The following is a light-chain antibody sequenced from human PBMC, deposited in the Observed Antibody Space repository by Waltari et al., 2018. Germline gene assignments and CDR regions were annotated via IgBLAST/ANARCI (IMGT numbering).Light chain of an antibody. CDR3: LQYYSIPQT. CDR1: RSVLYSSNNKNY. Sequence: DIVMTQSPDSLTVSLGERATINCKSSRSVLYSSNNKNYLAWYQQKPGQPPKLLIFWASTRESGVPDRFSGSGSGTDFTLTISSLQAEDVAVYYCLQYYSIPQTFGQGTKLEIK. V-gene: IGKV4-1*01. CDR2: WAS. J-gene: IGKJ2*01.